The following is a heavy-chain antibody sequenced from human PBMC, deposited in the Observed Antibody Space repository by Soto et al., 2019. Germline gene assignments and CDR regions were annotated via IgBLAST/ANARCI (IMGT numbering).Heavy chain of an antibody. CDR1: GGSISSGDYY. V-gene: IGHV4-31*03. Sequence: QVQLQESGPGLVKPSQTLSLTCTVSGGSISSGDYYWSWIRQHPGKGLEWIAYIYYSGSTYYNPSVTSRVTSSADASENQFSLKLSSVTAADTAVYYCACCSYSISWCYFDYWGQGTLVTVSS. D-gene: IGHD6-13*01. CDR2: IYYSGST. CDR3: ACCSYSISWCYFDY. J-gene: IGHJ4*02.